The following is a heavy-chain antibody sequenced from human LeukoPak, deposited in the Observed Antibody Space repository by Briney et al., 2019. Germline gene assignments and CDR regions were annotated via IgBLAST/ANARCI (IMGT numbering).Heavy chain of an antibody. CDR3: ARIPDFWSGYGY. V-gene: IGHV4-34*01. CDR2: INHSGSA. Sequence: KPSETLSLTCAVYGGSFSGYYWSWIRQPPGKGLEWIGEINHSGSANYNPSLKSRVTISVDTSKNQFSLKLSSVTAADTAVYYCARIPDFWSGYGYWGQGTLVTVSS. J-gene: IGHJ4*02. D-gene: IGHD3-3*01. CDR1: GGSFSGYY.